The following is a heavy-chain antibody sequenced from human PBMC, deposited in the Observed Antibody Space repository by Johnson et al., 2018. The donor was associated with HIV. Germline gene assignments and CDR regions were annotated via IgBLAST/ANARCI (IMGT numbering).Heavy chain of an antibody. CDR2: IYSGGST. J-gene: IGHJ3*02. CDR3: AREAPMTNDAFDI. Sequence: VQLVESGGGVVRPGGSLRLSCAASGFTVSSNYMSWVRQAPGKGLEWVSVIYSGGSTYYADSVKGRFTISRDNAKNSLYLQMNSLRAEDTALDYCAREAPMTNDAFDIWGQGTMVTVSS. V-gene: IGHV3-66*01. CDR1: GFTVSSNY. D-gene: IGHD3-22*01.